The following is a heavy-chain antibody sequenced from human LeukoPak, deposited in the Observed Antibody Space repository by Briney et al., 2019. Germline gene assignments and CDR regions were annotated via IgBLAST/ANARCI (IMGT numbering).Heavy chain of an antibody. CDR3: AKVGDSSGWYFNY. V-gene: IGHV3-20*04. Sequence: GGSLRLSCAASGFTFDDYGMSWVRQAPGKGLEWVSGINWNGGSTGYADSVKGRFTISRDNSKNTLYLQMNSLRAEGTAVYYCAKVGDSSGWYFNYWGQGTLVTVSS. D-gene: IGHD6-19*01. J-gene: IGHJ4*02. CDR1: GFTFDDYG. CDR2: INWNGGST.